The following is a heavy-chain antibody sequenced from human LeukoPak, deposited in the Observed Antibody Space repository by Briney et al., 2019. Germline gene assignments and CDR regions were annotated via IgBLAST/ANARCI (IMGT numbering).Heavy chain of an antibody. Sequence: PSETLSLTCTVSGGSISNYYWSWIRQPPGKGLEWIGYIYYSGSTNYNPSLKSRVTISVDTSKHQFSLKLSSVTAADTAVYYCARATSGFSWFDPWGQGTLVTVSS. CDR1: GGSISNYY. CDR2: IYYSGST. V-gene: IGHV4-59*12. J-gene: IGHJ5*02. CDR3: ARATSGFSWFDP. D-gene: IGHD3-9*01.